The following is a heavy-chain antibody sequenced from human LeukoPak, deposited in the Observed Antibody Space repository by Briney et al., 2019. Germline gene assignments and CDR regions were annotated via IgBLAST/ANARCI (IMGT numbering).Heavy chain of an antibody. CDR1: GGSISSSSYY. Sequence: SETLSLTCTVSGGSISSSSYYWGWIRQPPGKGLEWIGSIYYSGSAYYNPSLKSRVSISVDTSKNQFFLKLGSVTAADTAVFYCESGCYASGSYPHNFDYWGQGTLVTVSS. J-gene: IGHJ4*02. CDR3: ESGCYASGSYPHNFDY. CDR2: IYYSGSA. D-gene: IGHD3-10*01. V-gene: IGHV4-39*01.